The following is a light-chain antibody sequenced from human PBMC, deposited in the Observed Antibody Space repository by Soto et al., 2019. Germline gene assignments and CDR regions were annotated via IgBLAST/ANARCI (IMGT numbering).Light chain of an antibody. J-gene: IGKJ4*01. CDR1: QSISSH. Sequence: DIQMTQSPSSLSASLGDRVSITCRASQSISSHLNWYQQKPGQAPNLLIFGTSSLQSGVPSRFSGSGSGKDFTLTISSLPPEDFATYYCQQSVSSPPTFGGGTKVEIK. CDR3: QQSVSSPPT. CDR2: GTS. V-gene: IGKV1-39*01.